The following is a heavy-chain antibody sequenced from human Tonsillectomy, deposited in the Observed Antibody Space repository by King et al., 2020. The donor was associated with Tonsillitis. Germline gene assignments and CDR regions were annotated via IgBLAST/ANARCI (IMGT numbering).Heavy chain of an antibody. V-gene: IGHV1-18*01. J-gene: IGHJ5*02. CDR2: ISAYNXXT. D-gene: IGHD6-6*01. CDR3: ARDPXYXSSSPVPFXXNWXDP. CDR1: GYTFTSYG. Sequence: QLVQSGAEVKKPGASVKVSCKASGYTFTSYGISWVRQAPGQGLEWMGWISAYNXXTNYAQKLQGRVTMTTDTSTSTAYMELRSLRSDDTAVYYCARDPXYXSSSPVPFXXNWXDPWGQXTLVTVSX.